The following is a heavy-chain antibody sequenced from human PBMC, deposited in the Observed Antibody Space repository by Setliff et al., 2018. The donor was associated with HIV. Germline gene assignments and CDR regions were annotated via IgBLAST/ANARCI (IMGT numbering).Heavy chain of an antibody. CDR2: ISTYNGNT. Sequence: ASVKVSCKASGSTFTSYAINWVRQAPGQGLEWMGWISTYNGNTDYAQKLQGRVTMTTDTSTSTAYMELRSLRSDDSAVYYCARDDYGDYVGGYWGQGTLVTVSS. CDR3: ARDDYGDYVGGY. CDR1: GSTFTSYA. J-gene: IGHJ4*02. V-gene: IGHV1-18*01. D-gene: IGHD4-17*01.